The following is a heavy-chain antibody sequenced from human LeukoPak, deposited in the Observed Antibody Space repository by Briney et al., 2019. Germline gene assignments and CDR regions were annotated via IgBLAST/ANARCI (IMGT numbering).Heavy chain of an antibody. J-gene: IGHJ3*02. CDR2: SSVYNGNT. Sequence: GASVKVSCKASGYTFTNYGVGWVRQAPGQGLEWVGWSSVYNGNTKYAQNYQGRVIVTTDTSTRTAYMELRSLRSDDTAVYYCARIGYRPTVIPADEAFDIWGQGTMVTVSS. CDR1: GYTFTNYG. V-gene: IGHV1-18*01. CDR3: ARIGYRPTVIPADEAFDI. D-gene: IGHD2-2*01.